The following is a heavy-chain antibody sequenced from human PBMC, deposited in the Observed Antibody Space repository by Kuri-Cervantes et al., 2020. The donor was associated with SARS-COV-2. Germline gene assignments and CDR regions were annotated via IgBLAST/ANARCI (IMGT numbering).Heavy chain of an antibody. V-gene: IGHV3-33*01. CDR1: GFTFSSYG. J-gene: IGHJ3*02. CDR2: IWYDGSNK. D-gene: IGHD2-15*01. Sequence: LSLSCAASGFTFSSYGMHWVRQAPAKGLEWVAVIWYDGSNKYYADSVKGRFTISRDNSKNTLYLQMNSLRAEDTAVYYCARENPYCSGGSCYSGAFDIWGQGTMVTVSS. CDR3: ARENPYCSGGSCYSGAFDI.